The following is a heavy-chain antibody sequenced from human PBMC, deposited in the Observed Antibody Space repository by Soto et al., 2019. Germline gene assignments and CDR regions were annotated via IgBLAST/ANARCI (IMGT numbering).Heavy chain of an antibody. CDR2: ISTYNGNT. CDR3: ASRGSSSWYSVNAFDI. J-gene: IGHJ3*02. V-gene: IGHV1-18*01. CDR1: GYTFNNYG. D-gene: IGHD6-13*01. Sequence: ASVKVSCKASGYTFNNYGISWVRQAPGQGLEWMGWISTYNGNTNYAQKLQDRVTMTTDTSTSTAYMELRSLRSDDTAVYYCASRGSSSWYSVNAFDIWGQGTMVTVSS.